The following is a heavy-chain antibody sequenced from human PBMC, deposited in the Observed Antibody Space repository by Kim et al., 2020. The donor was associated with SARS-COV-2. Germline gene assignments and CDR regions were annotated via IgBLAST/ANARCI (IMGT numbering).Heavy chain of an antibody. J-gene: IGHJ5*02. CDR3: ARGSSLSPNWFDP. CDR2: LDAGNGNT. V-gene: IGHV1-3*01. CDR1: EYTFTSNA. D-gene: IGHD6-13*01. Sequence: ASVKVSCKASEYTFTSNAIHWVRQAPGQRPEWMGWLDAGNGNTKYSQKFQGRVTITRDTSASTSYMDLSSLTSEDTAVYYCARGSSLSPNWFDPWGQGTLVIVSS.